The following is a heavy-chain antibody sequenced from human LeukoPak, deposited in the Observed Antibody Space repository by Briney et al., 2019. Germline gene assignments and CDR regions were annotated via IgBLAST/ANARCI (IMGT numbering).Heavy chain of an antibody. J-gene: IGHJ6*03. D-gene: IGHD3-3*01. CDR2: IRYDGNHK. V-gene: IGHV3-30*02. CDR3: VPRKEWSCYMAV. Sequence: GGSLRLSCAASGFTFSSEGMYWVRQAPGKGLEWVTFIRYDGNHKYYADSVKVRFTISRDNSKNTLYLQMNSLRAEDTAVYYCVPRKEWSCYMAVWGKGTTVTVSS. CDR1: GFTFSSEG.